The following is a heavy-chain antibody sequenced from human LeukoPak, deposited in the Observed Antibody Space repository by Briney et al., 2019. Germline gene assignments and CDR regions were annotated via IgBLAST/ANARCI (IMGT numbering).Heavy chain of an antibody. CDR3: ARDELSSSGWPFDY. J-gene: IGHJ4*02. Sequence: SETLSLTCTVSGAAIKGFYWSWFRQPPGKGLDWIGHISNTGTTTYNPSLKSRVTISEYMSENQFSLKLSSVTAADTAVYYCARDELSSSGWPFDYWGQGTLVTVSS. D-gene: IGHD6-19*01. V-gene: IGHV4-59*12. CDR2: ISNTGTT. CDR1: GAAIKGFY.